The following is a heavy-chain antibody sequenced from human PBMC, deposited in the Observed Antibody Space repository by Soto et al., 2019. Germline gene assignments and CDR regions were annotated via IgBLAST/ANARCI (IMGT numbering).Heavy chain of an antibody. Sequence: QLQLQESGPGLVKPSETLSLTCTVSGGSISRSDYYWGWIRQPPGKGLEWIGSIYYSGSTYYNPSLQSRFTVSVDTSQNQFSLKLSSVTAADTALYFCARHGGSGVDYWGQGTLVTVSS. V-gene: IGHV4-39*01. J-gene: IGHJ4*02. CDR1: GGSISRSDYY. CDR3: ARHGGSGVDY. CDR2: IYYSGST. D-gene: IGHD6-19*01.